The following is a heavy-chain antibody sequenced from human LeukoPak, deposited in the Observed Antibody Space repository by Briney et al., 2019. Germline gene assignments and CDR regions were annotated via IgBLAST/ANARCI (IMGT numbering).Heavy chain of an antibody. V-gene: IGHV3-48*02. CDR1: GFTFSIYG. CDR2: VTISSSTI. J-gene: IGHJ4*02. CDR3: ARGGDSSPYYPDY. D-gene: IGHD3-22*01. Sequence: PGKSLRLSCAASGFTFSIYGMHWVRQAPGKGLEWVSYVTISSSTIYYADSVKGRFTISRDNAKNSLFLQMNSLRDEDTAVYYCARGGDSSPYYPDYWGQGTLVTVSS.